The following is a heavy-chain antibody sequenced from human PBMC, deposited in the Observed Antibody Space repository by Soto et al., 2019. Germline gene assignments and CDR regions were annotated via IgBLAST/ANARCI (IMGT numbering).Heavy chain of an antibody. V-gene: IGHV3-73*02. J-gene: IGHJ6*02. CDR1: GFTFSGSA. CDR2: IRSKANNYAT. CDR3: TNPQVYYGMDV. Sequence: EVPLVESGGGLVQPGGSLKLSCAASGFTFSGSAVHWVRQASGKGLEWVGRIRSKANNYATAYAASVQGRFTIFRDDLKNTAYLKMNSLKTEDTAVYYCTNPQVYYGMDVWGQGTTVTVSS.